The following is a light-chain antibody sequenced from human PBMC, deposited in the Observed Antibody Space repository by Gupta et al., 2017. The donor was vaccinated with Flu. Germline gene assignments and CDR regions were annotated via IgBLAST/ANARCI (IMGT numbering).Light chain of an antibody. CDR3: QQSDRTPIT. J-gene: IGKJ5*01. Sequence: DIQMTQSPSSLSASVGDRVTITCRASQSISSYLNWDQQKPGKAPKLLIYAASSLQSGVPSRFSGSGSGTDFTLTISRLQPEDFATYYCQQSDRTPITFGQGTRVEIK. V-gene: IGKV1-39*01. CDR2: AAS. CDR1: QSISSY.